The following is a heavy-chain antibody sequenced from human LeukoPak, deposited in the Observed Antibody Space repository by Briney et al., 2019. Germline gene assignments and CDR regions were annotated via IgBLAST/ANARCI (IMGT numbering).Heavy chain of an antibody. V-gene: IGHV4-59*01. D-gene: IGHD1-26*01. Sequence: SETLSLTCAVYGGSFSGYYWSWIRQPPGKGLEWIGYIYYSGSTNYNPSLKSRVTISVDTSKNQFSLKLSSVTAADTAVYYCAREYSGSYYYYMDVWGKGTTVTVSS. CDR1: GGSFSGYY. CDR3: AREYSGSYYYYMDV. J-gene: IGHJ6*03. CDR2: IYYSGST.